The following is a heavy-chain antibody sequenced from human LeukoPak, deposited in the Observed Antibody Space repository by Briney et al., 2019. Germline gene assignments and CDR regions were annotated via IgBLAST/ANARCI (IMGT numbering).Heavy chain of an antibody. J-gene: IGHJ4*02. CDR1: GYSISGGYY. Sequence: SETLSLTCTVSGYSISGGYYWGWIRQPPGKGLEWIGSIYHSGSTYYNPSLKSRVTISVDTSKNQFSLKLSSVTAADTAVYYCARGNYSSGWGYYFDYWGQGTLVTVSS. CDR2: IYHSGST. V-gene: IGHV4-38-2*02. CDR3: ARGNYSSGWGYYFDY. D-gene: IGHD6-19*01.